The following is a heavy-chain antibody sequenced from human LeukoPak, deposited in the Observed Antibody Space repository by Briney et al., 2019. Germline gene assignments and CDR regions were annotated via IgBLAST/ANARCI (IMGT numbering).Heavy chain of an antibody. CDR3: AAGGGWDPSFGVVTHIDA. D-gene: IGHD3-3*01. J-gene: IGHJ6*03. Sequence: GGSLRLSCVTSGFTFSGYWMHWVRQGPEKGLELVSRIDNDGHGIIYADPVKGRLTTSRDNVKNTLYLQMNSLRVEDTAVYYCAAGGGWDPSFGVVTHIDAWGKGTTVVVS. CDR1: GFTFSGYW. CDR2: IDNDGHGI. V-gene: IGHV3-74*01.